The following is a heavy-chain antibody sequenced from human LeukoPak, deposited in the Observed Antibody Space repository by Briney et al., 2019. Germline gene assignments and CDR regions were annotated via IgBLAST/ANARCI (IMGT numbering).Heavy chain of an antibody. CDR2: IKSKTDGGTT. D-gene: IGHD3-10*01. Sequence: GGSLRLSCAASGFTFSNAWMSWVRQAPGKGLEWVGRIKSKTDGGTTDYAAPVKGRFTISRDDSKSIAYLQMNSLKTEDTAVYYCTRVREPLWFGELLSFDYWGQGTLVTVSS. CDR1: GFTFSNAW. CDR3: TRVREPLWFGELLSFDY. J-gene: IGHJ4*02. V-gene: IGHV3-15*01.